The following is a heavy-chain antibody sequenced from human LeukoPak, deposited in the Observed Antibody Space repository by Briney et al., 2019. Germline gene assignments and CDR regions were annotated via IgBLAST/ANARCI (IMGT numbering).Heavy chain of an antibody. CDR2: INHSGST. Sequence: SETLSLTCAVYGGSFSDYYWSWVRQPPGKGLEWIGEINHSGSTNYNPSLKSRVTISADPSKNQFSLKLSSVTAADTAVYYCARGGYSYGYAYWGQGTLVTV. CDR3: ARGGYSYGYAY. V-gene: IGHV4-34*01. J-gene: IGHJ4*02. D-gene: IGHD5-18*01. CDR1: GGSFSDYY.